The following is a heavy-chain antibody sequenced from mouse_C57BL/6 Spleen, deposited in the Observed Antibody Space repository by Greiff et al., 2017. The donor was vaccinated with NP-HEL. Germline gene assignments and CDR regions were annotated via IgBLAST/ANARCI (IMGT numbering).Heavy chain of an antibody. J-gene: IGHJ2*01. CDR2: IRSKSSNYAT. CDR3: VREEPYDYDGGYFDY. D-gene: IGHD2-4*01. V-gene: IGHV10-3*01. CDR1: GFTFNTYA. Sequence: GGGLVQPKGSLKLSCAASGFTFNTYAMHWVRQAPGKGLEWVARIRSKSSNYATYSAESVKDRFTISRDDSQSMLYLQMNNLKTEDTAMYYCVREEPYDYDGGYFDYWGQGTTLTVSS.